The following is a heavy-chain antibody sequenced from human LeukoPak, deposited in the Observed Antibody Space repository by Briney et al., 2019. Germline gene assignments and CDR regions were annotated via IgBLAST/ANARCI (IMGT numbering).Heavy chain of an antibody. CDR2: IYYSGST. D-gene: IGHD5-24*01. J-gene: IGHJ4*02. CDR1: GGSISSYY. Sequence: PSETLSLTCTVSGGSISSYYWSWIRQPPGKGLEWIGYIYYSGSTNYNPSLKSRVTISVDTSKNQFSLKLSSVTAADTAVYYCARGDGYINHDYWGQGTLVTVSS. CDR3: ARGDGYINHDY. V-gene: IGHV4-59*01.